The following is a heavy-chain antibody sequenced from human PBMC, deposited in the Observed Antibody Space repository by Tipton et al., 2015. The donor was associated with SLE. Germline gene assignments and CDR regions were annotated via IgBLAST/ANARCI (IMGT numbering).Heavy chain of an antibody. CDR1: GFTFSSYW. CDR2: IKQDGSEK. Sequence: SLRLSCAASGFTFSSYWMSWVRQAPGKGLEWVANIKQDGSEKYYVDSVKGRFTISRDNAKNSLYLQMNSLRAEDTAVYYCAHGMVRGVIDYWDQGTLVTVSS. J-gene: IGHJ4*02. CDR3: AHGMVRGVIDY. D-gene: IGHD3-10*01. V-gene: IGHV3-7*05.